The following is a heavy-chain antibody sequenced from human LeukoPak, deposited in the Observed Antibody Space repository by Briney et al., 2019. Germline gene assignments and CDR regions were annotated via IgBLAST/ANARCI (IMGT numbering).Heavy chain of an antibody. Sequence: RPGGSLRLSCAASGFTFSDYAMNWVRQAPGKGLEWVSSISSSSSYIYYADSVKGRFTISRDNAKNSLYLQMNSLRAEDTAVYYCARDHPIVLMVYAMSYFDYWGQGTLVTVSS. D-gene: IGHD2-8*01. CDR3: ARDHPIVLMVYAMSYFDY. V-gene: IGHV3-21*01. CDR1: GFTFSDYA. CDR2: ISSSSSYI. J-gene: IGHJ4*02.